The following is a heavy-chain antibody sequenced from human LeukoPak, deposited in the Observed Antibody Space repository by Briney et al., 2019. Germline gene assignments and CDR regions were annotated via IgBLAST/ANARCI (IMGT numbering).Heavy chain of an antibody. J-gene: IGHJ6*03. D-gene: IGHD1-26*01. Sequence: SETLSLTCTVSGVSITSASYYWSWIRQPPGEGLEWIGSFYYSGNTYYNPSLKSRVTISVDTYKNQFSLKLSSVTAADTAVYYCARRGYMDVWGKGTTVTVSS. CDR1: GVSITSASYY. CDR3: ARRGYMDV. V-gene: IGHV4-39*07. CDR2: FYYSGNT.